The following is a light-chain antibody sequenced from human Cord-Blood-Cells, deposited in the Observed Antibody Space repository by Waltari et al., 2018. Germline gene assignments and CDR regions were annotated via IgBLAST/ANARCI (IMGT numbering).Light chain of an antibody. CDR2: DAS. CDR1: QDISNY. J-gene: IGKJ2*01. V-gene: IGKV1-33*01. CDR3: QQYDNLYT. Sequence: DIQMTQSPSSLSASVGDRVTITCQESQDISNYLNWYQQKPGKAPKLLIYDASNLETGFPSRFSGSGSGTDFTFTISSLQPEDIATYYCQQYDNLYTFGQGTKLEIK.